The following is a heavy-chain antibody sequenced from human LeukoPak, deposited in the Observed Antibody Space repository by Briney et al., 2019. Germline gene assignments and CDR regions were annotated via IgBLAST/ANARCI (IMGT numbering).Heavy chain of an antibody. CDR1: GGSFSGYY. V-gene: IGHV4-39*01. CDR3: ARHKISVAGTRDFDY. Sequence: SETLSLTCAVYGGSFSGYYWGWIRQPPGKGLEWIGSIYYSGSTYYNPSLKSRVTISVDTSKNQFSLKLSSVTAADTAVYYCARHKISVAGTRDFDYWGQGTLVTVSS. J-gene: IGHJ4*02. D-gene: IGHD6-19*01. CDR2: IYYSGST.